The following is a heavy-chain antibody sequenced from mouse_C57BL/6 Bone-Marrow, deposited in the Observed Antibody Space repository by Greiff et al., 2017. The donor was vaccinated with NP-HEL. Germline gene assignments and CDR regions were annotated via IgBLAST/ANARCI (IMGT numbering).Heavy chain of an antibody. CDR2: ISSGSSTI. CDR3: ARDWGRAWFAY. V-gene: IGHV5-17*01. Sequence: DVMLVESGGGLVKPGGSLKLSCAASGFTFSDYGMHWVRQAPEKGLEWVAYISSGSSTIYYADTVKGRFTISRDNAKNTLFLQMTSLRSEDTAMYYCARDWGRAWFAYWGQGTLVTVSA. J-gene: IGHJ3*01. D-gene: IGHD4-1*01. CDR1: GFTFSDYG.